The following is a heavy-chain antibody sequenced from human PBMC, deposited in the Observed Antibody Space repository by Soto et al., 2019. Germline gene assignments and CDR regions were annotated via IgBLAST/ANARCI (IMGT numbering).Heavy chain of an antibody. CDR1: GFTFSSYA. J-gene: IGHJ4*02. D-gene: IGHD5-18*01. CDR3: AKALITTAMVPSSFDY. CDR2: ISGSGGST. Sequence: EVQLLESGGGLVQPGGSLRLSCAASGFTFSSYAMSWVRQAPGKGLEWVSAISGSGGSTYYADSVKGRFTISRDNSKISLYLHMNGLRAEDTAVYYCAKALITTAMVPSSFDYWGQGTLVTVSS. V-gene: IGHV3-23*01.